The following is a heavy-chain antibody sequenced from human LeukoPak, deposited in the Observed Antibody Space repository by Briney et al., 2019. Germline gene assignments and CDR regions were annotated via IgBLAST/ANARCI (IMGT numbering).Heavy chain of an antibody. CDR1: GGSISSGGYS. V-gene: IGHV4-30-2*01. D-gene: IGHD5-24*01. J-gene: IGHJ3*02. Sequence: PSQTLFLTCAVSGGSISSGGYSWSWIRQPPGKGLEWIGYIYHSGSTYYNPSLKSRVTISVDRSKNQFSLKLSSVTAADTAVYYCTKGDKGAFDIWGQGTMVTVSS. CDR3: TKGDKGAFDI. CDR2: IYHSGST.